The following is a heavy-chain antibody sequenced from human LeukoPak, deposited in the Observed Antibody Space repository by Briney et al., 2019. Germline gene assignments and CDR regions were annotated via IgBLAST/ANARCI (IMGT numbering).Heavy chain of an antibody. CDR1: GFTFSDYS. J-gene: IGHJ4*02. V-gene: IGHV3-21*01. Sequence: GGSLRLSCAASGFTFSDYSLNWVRQAPGKGLEWVSFISGSGTYIYYADSVKGRFTISRDNAENSLYLQMNSLSAEDTAVYYCVRDLPCTGGSCYSTPDDYWGQGTLVTVSS. CDR3: VRDLPCTGGSCYSTPDDY. CDR2: ISGSGTYI. D-gene: IGHD2-15*01.